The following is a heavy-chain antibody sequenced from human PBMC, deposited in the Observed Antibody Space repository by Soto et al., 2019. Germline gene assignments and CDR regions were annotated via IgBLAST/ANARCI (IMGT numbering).Heavy chain of an antibody. CDR2: IIPIFGTA. Sequence: ASVKVSCKASGGTFSSYAISWVRQAPGQRLEWMGGIIPIFGTANYAQKFQGRVMITADESTSTAYMELSSLRSEDTAVYYCARHPYTATYYYYYHGMDVWGQGTTVTV. CDR3: ARHPYTATYYYYYHGMDV. CDR1: GGTFSSYA. J-gene: IGHJ6*02. D-gene: IGHD3-16*01. V-gene: IGHV1-69*13.